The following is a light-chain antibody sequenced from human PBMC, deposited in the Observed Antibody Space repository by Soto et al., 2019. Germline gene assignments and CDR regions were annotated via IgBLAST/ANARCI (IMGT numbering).Light chain of an antibody. CDR2: DAS. J-gene: IGKJ3*01. CDR3: QQYGSSPFT. Sequence: EIVLTQSPATLSLSPGERATLSCGASQSVGSSNLAWYQQKPGLAPSLLIYDASSRATGIPDRFSGSGSETDFTLTISRLEPEDFAVYHCQQYGSSPFTFGPGTKVDIK. CDR1: QSVGSSN. V-gene: IGKV3D-20*01.